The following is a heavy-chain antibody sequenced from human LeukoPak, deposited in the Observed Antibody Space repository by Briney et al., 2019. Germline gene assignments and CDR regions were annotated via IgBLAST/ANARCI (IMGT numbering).Heavy chain of an antibody. D-gene: IGHD2-15*01. Sequence: PSETLSLTCTVSGGSISSHYWTWIRQPPGKGLEWIGYIYYSGSTNYNPSLKSRVTISVDTSKNQFSLKLSSVTAADTAVYYCARDPRSSGYCSGGSCSDWFDPWGQGTLVTVSS. J-gene: IGHJ5*02. CDR1: GGSISSHY. V-gene: IGHV4-59*11. CDR3: ARDPRSSGYCSGGSCSDWFDP. CDR2: IYYSGST.